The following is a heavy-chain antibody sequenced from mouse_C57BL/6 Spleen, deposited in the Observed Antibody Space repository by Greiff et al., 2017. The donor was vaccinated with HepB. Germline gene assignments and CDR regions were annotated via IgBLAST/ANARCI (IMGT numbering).Heavy chain of an antibody. CDR3: ARYVGSSYGY. CDR2: IHPNSGST. D-gene: IGHD1-1*01. CDR1: GYTFTSYW. Sequence: QVQLQQPGAELVKPGASVKLSCKASGYTFTSYWMHWVKQRPGQGLEWIGMIHPNSGSTNYNEKFTSKATLTVDKSTSSAYMQLSSLTSEDSAVYDCARYVGSSYGYWGQGTTLTVYS. J-gene: IGHJ2*01. V-gene: IGHV1-64*01.